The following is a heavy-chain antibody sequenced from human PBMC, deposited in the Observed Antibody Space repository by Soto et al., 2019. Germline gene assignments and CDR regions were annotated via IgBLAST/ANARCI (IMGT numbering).Heavy chain of an antibody. CDR1: GGSISSYY. CDR2: IYYSGST. D-gene: IGHD3-22*01. V-gene: IGHV4-59*01. CDR3: ARLSDPYYYDSSGYPAFGMDV. Sequence: PSETLSLTCTVSGGSISSYYWNWIRQPPGKGLEWIGYIYYSGSTKYNPSLKSRVTISVDTSKNQFSLKLSSVTAADTAVYYCARLSDPYYYDSSGYPAFGMDVWGQGTTVTVS. J-gene: IGHJ6*02.